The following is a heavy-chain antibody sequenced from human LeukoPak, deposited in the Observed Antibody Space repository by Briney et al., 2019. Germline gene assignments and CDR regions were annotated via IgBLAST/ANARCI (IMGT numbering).Heavy chain of an antibody. D-gene: IGHD4-23*01. J-gene: IGHJ4*02. CDR1: GGSMSSYY. CDR2: IYYSGST. CDR3: ARARENYGGPVHFDY. V-gene: IGHV4-59*01. Sequence: SETLSLTCTVSGGSMSSYYWNWIRQPPGKGLEWIGYIYYSGSTNYNPSLKSRVTISVDTSKNQFSLKLSSVTAADTAVYYCARARENYGGPVHFDYWGQGTLVTVSS.